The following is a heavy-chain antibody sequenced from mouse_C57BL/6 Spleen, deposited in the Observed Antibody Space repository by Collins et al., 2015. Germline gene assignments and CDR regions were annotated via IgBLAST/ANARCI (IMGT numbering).Heavy chain of an antibody. Sequence: QVQLQQSGPELVKPGASVRISCKASGYTFTSYYIHWVKQRPGQGLEWIGWIYPGNVNTKYNEKFKGKATLTADKSSSTAYMQLSSLTSEDSAVYFCARWSEAMDYWGQGTPVTVSS. V-gene: IGHV1S56*01. J-gene: IGHJ4*01. CDR2: IYPGNVNT. CDR3: ARWSEAMDY. CDR1: GYTFTSYY.